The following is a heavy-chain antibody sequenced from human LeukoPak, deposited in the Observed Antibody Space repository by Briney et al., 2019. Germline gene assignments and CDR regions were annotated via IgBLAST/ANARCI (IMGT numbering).Heavy chain of an antibody. J-gene: IGHJ6*03. CDR3: AKGDYYMDV. CDR1: GFTLSTYA. Sequence: GGSLRLSCAASGFTLSTYAMNWVRQAPGKGLEWVSGFSASGGGTYYADSVKGRFTISRDNSKNTLYLQMNSLRAEDTAVYYCAKGDYYMDVWGKGPRSPSP. V-gene: IGHV3-23*01. CDR2: FSASGGGT.